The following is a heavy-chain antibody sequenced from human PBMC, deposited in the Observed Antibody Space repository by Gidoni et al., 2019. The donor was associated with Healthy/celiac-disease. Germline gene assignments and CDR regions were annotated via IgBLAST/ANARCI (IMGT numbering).Heavy chain of an antibody. CDR2: IYSGGST. CDR1: GFTVSSIY. CDR3: ARDLHGTGGAFDI. V-gene: IGHV3-53*02. J-gene: IGHJ3*02. D-gene: IGHD3-10*01. Sequence: VQLVETGGGLIQPGGSPRLSCAASGFTVSSIYMSWVRQAPGKGLEWVSVIYSGGSTYYADSVKGRFTSSRDNSKNTLYLQMNSLRAEDTGVYYCARDLHGTGGAFDIWGQGTMVTVSS.